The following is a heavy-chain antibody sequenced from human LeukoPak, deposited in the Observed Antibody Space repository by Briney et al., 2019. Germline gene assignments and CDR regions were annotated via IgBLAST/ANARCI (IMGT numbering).Heavy chain of an antibody. V-gene: IGHV3-11*01. J-gene: IGHJ3*02. CDR2: ISSSGSTI. D-gene: IGHD3-22*01. CDR3: TTEWLLRRNDAFDI. CDR1: GFTFSDYY. Sequence: GGSLRLSCAASGFTFSDYYMSWIRQAPGKGLEWVSYISSSGSTIYYADSVKGRFTISRDNAKNSLYLQMNSLKTEDTAVNYCTTEWLLRRNDAFDIWGQGTMVTVSS.